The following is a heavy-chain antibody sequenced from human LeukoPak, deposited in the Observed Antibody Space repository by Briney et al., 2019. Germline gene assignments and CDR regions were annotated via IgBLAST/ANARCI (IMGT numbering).Heavy chain of an antibody. V-gene: IGHV1-8*01. Sequence: ASVKVSCKASGYTFTSYDINWVRQASGQGLEWMGWMNPNNGNTGYAQKFQGRVTMTRDTSISTAYMELRGLRSEDTAVYYCVRDGEGAAISVNYWFDPWGQGTLVTVSS. J-gene: IGHJ5*02. D-gene: IGHD2-2*02. CDR3: VRDGEGAAISVNYWFDP. CDR1: GYTFTSYD. CDR2: MNPNNGNT.